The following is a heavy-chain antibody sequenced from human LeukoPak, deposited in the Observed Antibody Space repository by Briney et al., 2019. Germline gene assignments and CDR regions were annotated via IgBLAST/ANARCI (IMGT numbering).Heavy chain of an antibody. V-gene: IGHV5-10-1*01. CDR1: GYSFTSYW. Sequence: GESLKISCKGSGYSFTSYWISWVRQMPGKGLEWMGRIDPSDSYTNYSPSFEGHVTISADKSISTAYLQWSSLKASDIATYYCARQHGSGSYYSRAIDYWGQGTLVTVSS. CDR2: IDPSDSYT. D-gene: IGHD3-10*01. CDR3: ARQHGSGSYYSRAIDY. J-gene: IGHJ4*02.